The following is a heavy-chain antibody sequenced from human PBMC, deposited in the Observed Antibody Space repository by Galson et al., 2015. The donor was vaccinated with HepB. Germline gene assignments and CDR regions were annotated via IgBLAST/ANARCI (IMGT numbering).Heavy chain of an antibody. Sequence: SLRLSCAASGFTFSSYAMSWVRQAPGKGLEWVSAISGSGGSTYYADSVKGRFTISRDNSKNTLYLQMNSLRAEDTAVYYCAKGGEYDFWSGYATNAFDIWGQGTMVTVSS. V-gene: IGHV3-23*01. CDR2: ISGSGGST. D-gene: IGHD3-3*01. J-gene: IGHJ3*02. CDR3: AKGGEYDFWSGYATNAFDI. CDR1: GFTFSSYA.